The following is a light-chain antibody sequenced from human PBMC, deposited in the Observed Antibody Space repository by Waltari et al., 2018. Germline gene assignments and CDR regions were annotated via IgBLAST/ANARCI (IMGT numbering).Light chain of an antibody. CDR3: QHFYSYPSG. J-gene: IGKJ5*01. Sequence: AIQLTQSPSSLSASVGDRVTMTCRASQAISRSVAWFQQKPGKVPKLRIFEASDLEDGVPSRFSGIGCGTLFTLTISSLQPEDFATYYCQHFYSYPSGFGQGTRLEIK. V-gene: IGKV1-13*02. CDR1: QAISRS. CDR2: EAS.